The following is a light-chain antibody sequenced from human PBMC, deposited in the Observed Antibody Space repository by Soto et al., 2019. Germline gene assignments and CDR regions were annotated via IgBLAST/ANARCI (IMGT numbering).Light chain of an antibody. V-gene: IGLV2-11*01. J-gene: IGLJ2*01. Sequence: QSALTQPRSVSGSPGQSVTISCTGTSSDVGGYNYVSWYQQHPGKAPKLMINDVSKRPSGVPGRFSGSQSGNTASLTISGLQAEDEADYYCCSYAGTYTFLVFGGGTKLTVL. CDR1: SSDVGGYNY. CDR2: DVS. CDR3: CSYAGTYTFLV.